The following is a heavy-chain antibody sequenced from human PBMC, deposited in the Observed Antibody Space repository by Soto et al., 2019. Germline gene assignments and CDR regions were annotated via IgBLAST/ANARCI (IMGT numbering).Heavy chain of an antibody. V-gene: IGHV4-34*01. CDR1: GGSFSGYY. CDR3: ARRLRFLNYMDV. Sequence: SETLSLTCAVYGGSFSGYYWSWIRQPPGKGLEWIGEINHSGSTNYNPSLKSRVTISVDTSKNQFSLKLSSVTAADTAVYYCARRLRFLNYMDVWGKGTTVTVSS. D-gene: IGHD3-3*01. CDR2: INHSGST. J-gene: IGHJ6*03.